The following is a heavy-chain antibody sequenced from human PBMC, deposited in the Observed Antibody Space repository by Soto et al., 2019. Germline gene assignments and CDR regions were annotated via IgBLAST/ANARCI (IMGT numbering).Heavy chain of an antibody. J-gene: IGHJ6*02. CDR3: ARGIVRYFDWSTVYYYYGMDV. CDR2: IIPIFGTT. Sequence: VASVKVSCKASGGTFSSYAISWVRQAPGQGLEWMGGIIPIFGTTNYAQKFQGRVTITADESTSTAYMELSSLRSEDTAVYYCARGIVRYFDWSTVYYYYGMDVWGQGTTVTVSS. V-gene: IGHV1-69*13. D-gene: IGHD3-9*01. CDR1: GGTFSSYA.